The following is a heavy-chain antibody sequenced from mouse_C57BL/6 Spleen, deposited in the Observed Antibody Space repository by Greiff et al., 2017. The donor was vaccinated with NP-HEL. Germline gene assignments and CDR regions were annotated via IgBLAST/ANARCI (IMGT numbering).Heavy chain of an antibody. V-gene: IGHV2-9*01. J-gene: IGHJ4*01. D-gene: IGHD2-4*01. CDR2: IWGGGST. Sequence: VKLVESGPGLVAPSQSLSITCTVSGFSLTSYGVDWVRQPPGKGLEWLGVIWGGGSTNYNSALMSRLSISKDNSKSQVFLKMNSLQTDDTAMYYCAINDYDEGYYAMDYWGQGTSVTVSS. CDR3: AINDYDEGYYAMDY. CDR1: GFSLTSYG.